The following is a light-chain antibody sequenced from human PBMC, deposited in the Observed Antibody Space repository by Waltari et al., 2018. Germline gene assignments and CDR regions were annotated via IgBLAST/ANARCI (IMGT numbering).Light chain of an antibody. CDR1: QSLTKKS. CDR2: GAS. CDR3: QQYGSSIMYT. V-gene: IGKV3-20*01. J-gene: IGKJ2*01. Sequence: VLTQSPGTLSFAPGHSATLPGRTSQSLTKKSLAWYQQKPGQAPRLLIYGASSRAAGVPDRFSGSGSGTDFTLTISRLEPEDFAVYYCQQYGSSIMYTFGQGTKLEIK.